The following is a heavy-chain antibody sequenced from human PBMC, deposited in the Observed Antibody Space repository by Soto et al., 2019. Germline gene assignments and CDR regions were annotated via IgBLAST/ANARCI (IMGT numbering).Heavy chain of an antibody. V-gene: IGHV3-30-3*01. CDR2: ISYDGSNK. J-gene: IGHJ4*02. CDR1: GFTFSSYA. D-gene: IGHD1-26*01. CDR3: AREYSGSYYIDY. Sequence: GGSLRLSCAASGFTFSSYAMHWVRQAPGKGLEWVAVISYDGSNKYYADSVKGRFTISRDNSKNTLYLQMNSLRAEDTAVYYCAREYSGSYYIDYWGQGTLVTVSS.